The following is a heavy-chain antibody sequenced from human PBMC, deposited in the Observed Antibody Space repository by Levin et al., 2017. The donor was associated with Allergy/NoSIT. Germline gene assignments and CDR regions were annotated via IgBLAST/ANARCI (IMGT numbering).Heavy chain of an antibody. J-gene: IGHJ5*01. Sequence: SETLSLTCTVSGGSILSSDYHWGWIRQPPGKGLEWIGNIYHSGRTYYKPSLKSRVTISVESSTNQISLKLTSVTAADTAVYYCARSERFAEFEFWGQGTRVTVCS. V-gene: IGHV4-39*01. CDR2: IYHSGRT. D-gene: IGHD3-10*01. CDR3: ARSERFAEFEF. CDR1: GGSILSSDYH.